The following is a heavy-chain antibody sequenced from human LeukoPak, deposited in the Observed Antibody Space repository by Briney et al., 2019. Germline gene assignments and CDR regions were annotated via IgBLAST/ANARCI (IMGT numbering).Heavy chain of an antibody. D-gene: IGHD2-2*01. Sequence: GGSLRLSCAASGFTFSSYAMHWVRQAPSKGLEWVAVISYDGSNKYYADSVKGRFTISRDNSKNTLYLQMNSLRAEDTAVYYCARGGEYCSSSSCSNLDYWGQGTLVTVSS. J-gene: IGHJ4*02. CDR3: ARGGEYCSSSSCSNLDY. CDR1: GFTFSSYA. CDR2: ISYDGSNK. V-gene: IGHV3-30-3*01.